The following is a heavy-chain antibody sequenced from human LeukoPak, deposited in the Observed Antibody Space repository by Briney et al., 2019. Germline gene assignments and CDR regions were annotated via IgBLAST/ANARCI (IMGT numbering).Heavy chain of an antibody. CDR1: GFTVTNNF. J-gene: IGHJ4*02. Sequence: GGSLRLSCAVSGFTVTNNFMSCVRQAPGKGLEWVSVIYSGGSTYYADSVRGRFTISRDNSKNTLYLKMNSLRADDTAVYFCARDSGATRHIDYWGQGTQVTVSS. V-gene: IGHV3-53*01. CDR2: IYSGGST. D-gene: IGHD1-26*01. CDR3: ARDSGATRHIDY.